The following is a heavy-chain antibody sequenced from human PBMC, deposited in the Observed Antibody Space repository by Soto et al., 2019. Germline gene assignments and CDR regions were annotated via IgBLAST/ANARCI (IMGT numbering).Heavy chain of an antibody. CDR1: GGSISSSNW. J-gene: IGHJ4*02. V-gene: IGHV4-4*02. CDR2: IYHSGST. D-gene: IGHD3-10*01. CDR3: ARRWGEGRVDY. Sequence: QVQLQESGPGLVKPSGTLSLTCAVSGGSISSSNWWSWVRQPPGKGLQWIGEIYHSGSTNYIPSLQGRVTISGDKSRNQFSLKLSSVTAADTAGYYGARRWGEGRVDYWGQGTLVTVSS.